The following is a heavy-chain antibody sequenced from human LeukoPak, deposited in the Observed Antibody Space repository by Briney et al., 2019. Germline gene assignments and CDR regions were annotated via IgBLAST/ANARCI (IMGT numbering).Heavy chain of an antibody. CDR3: ARYSTSSQRDYYYAMEV. CDR1: GFSFSSYG. J-gene: IGHJ6*02. V-gene: IGHV3-33*01. Sequence: GGSLRLSCAASGFSFSSYGMHWVRQATGRGLEWVAVLWYDGSSKYFADSVKGRFSISSDNSKNTLYLQMNSLRAEDTAVYYCARYSTSSQRDYYYAMEVWGQGTTVTVSS. D-gene: IGHD6-6*01. CDR2: LWYDGSSK.